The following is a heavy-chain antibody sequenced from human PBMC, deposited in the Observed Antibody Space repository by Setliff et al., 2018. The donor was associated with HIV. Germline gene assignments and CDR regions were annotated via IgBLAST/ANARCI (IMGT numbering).Heavy chain of an antibody. J-gene: IGHJ4*02. CDR2: IYWDDDK. CDR1: GFSLSTSGVG. D-gene: IGHD3-22*01. Sequence: SGPTLVNPTQTLTLTCTFSGFSLSTSGVGVGWIRQPPGKTLEWLALIYWDDDKRYSPSLKSRLTITKDTSKNQVVLTMTNMDTSVSTAYLQISSLKAEDIAVYYCARDGYYYDSSGHLAYYFDYWGQGTLVTVSS. CDR3: ISSLKAEDIAVYYCARDGYYYDSSGHLAYYFDY. V-gene: IGHV2-5*02.